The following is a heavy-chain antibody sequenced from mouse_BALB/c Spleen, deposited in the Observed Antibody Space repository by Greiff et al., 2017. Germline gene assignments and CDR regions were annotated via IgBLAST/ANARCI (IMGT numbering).Heavy chain of an antibody. CDR1: GYTFTSYY. CDR2: IYPGNVNT. D-gene: IGHD2-3*01. CDR3: AKSLYDGYPYYYAMDY. J-gene: IGHJ4*01. Sequence: QVQLQQSGPELVKPGASVRISCKASGYTFTSYYIHWVKQRPGQGLEWIGWIYPGNVNTKYNEKFKGKATLTADKSSSTAYMQLSSLTSEDSAVYFCAKSLYDGYPYYYAMDYWGQGTSVTVSS. V-gene: IGHV1S56*01.